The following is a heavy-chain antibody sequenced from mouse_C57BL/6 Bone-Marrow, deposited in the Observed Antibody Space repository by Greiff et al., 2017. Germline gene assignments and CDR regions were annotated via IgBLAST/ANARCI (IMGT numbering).Heavy chain of an antibody. V-gene: IGHV5-9-1*02. Sequence: EVKLMESGEGLVKPGGSLKLSCAASGFTFSSYAMSWVRQTPEKRLEWVAYISSGGDYIYYADTVKGRFTISRDNARNTLYLQMSSLKSEDTAMYYCTRGGYYGNHGGFAYWGQGTLVTVSA. J-gene: IGHJ3*01. CDR1: GFTFSSYA. CDR2: ISSGGDYI. CDR3: TRGGYYGNHGGFAY. D-gene: IGHD2-1*01.